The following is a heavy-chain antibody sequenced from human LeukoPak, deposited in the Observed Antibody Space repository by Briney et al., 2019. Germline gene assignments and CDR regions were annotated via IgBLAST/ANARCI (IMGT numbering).Heavy chain of an antibody. Sequence: ASVKVSCKASGGTFSSYAISWVRQAPGQGLEWMGRIIPILGIANYAQKFQGRVTITADKSTSTAYMELSSLRSEDTAVYYCAPSPPLYDSSGYYLDYWGQGTLVTVSS. CDR1: GGTFSSYA. J-gene: IGHJ4*02. D-gene: IGHD3-22*01. CDR2: IIPILGIA. CDR3: APSPPLYDSSGYYLDY. V-gene: IGHV1-69*04.